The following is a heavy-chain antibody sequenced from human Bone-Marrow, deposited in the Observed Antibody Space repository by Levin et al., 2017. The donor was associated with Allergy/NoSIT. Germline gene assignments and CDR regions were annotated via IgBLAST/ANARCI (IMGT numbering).Heavy chain of an antibody. J-gene: IGHJ5*02. Sequence: SQTLSLPCTVSGGSIRSSYWSWIRQPAGKGLEWIGRIYTSGSTNYNPSLKSRVTMSVDTSKNQFSLKLSSVTAADTAVYYCARDHCSSTSCYKDRNWFDPWGQGTLVTVSS. CDR3: ARDHCSSTSCYKDRNWFDP. CDR1: GGSIRSSY. V-gene: IGHV4-4*07. D-gene: IGHD2-2*02. CDR2: IYTSGST.